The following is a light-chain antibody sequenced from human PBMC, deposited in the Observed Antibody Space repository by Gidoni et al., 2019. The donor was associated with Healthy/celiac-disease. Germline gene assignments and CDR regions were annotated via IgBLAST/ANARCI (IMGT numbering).Light chain of an antibody. CDR3: QQRYSTPYT. CDR1: QSISSY. J-gene: IGKJ2*01. Sequence: DIQLTQSPSSLSASVGDRVTITCRASQSISSYLKWYQQKPGKAPKLLIYAASSLQRGVPSRFSGSGSGTDFTLTIRRLQTEEFATYYCQQRYSTPYTFXQXTKLEIK. CDR2: AAS. V-gene: IGKV1-39*01.